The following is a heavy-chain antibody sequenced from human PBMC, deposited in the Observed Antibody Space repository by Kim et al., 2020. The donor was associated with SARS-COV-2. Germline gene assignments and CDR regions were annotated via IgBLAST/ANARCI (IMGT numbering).Heavy chain of an antibody. Sequence: RSTTRYAADSVKGRVTITRGNAKNSLYLQMNRLRDEDTAVYYCAREAWGSWGQGTLVTVSS. J-gene: IGHJ5*02. CDR3: AREAWGS. V-gene: IGHV3-48*02. D-gene: IGHD1-26*01. CDR2: RSTTR.